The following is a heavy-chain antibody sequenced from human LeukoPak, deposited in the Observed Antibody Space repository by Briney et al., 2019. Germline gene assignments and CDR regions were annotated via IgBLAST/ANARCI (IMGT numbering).Heavy chain of an antibody. Sequence: ASVKVSCKASGYTFTSYDINWVRQATGQGLEWMGWMNPNSGNTGYAQKFQGRVTITRNTSISTAYMELSSLRSEDTAVYYCARRGGYCTNGVRYLHYFDYWGQGTLVTVSS. V-gene: IGHV1-8*03. J-gene: IGHJ4*02. CDR1: GYTFTSYD. CDR3: ARRGGYCTNGVRYLHYFDY. D-gene: IGHD2-8*01. CDR2: MNPNSGNT.